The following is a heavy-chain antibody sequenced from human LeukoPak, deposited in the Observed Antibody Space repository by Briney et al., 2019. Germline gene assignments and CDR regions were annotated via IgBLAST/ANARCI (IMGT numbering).Heavy chain of an antibody. J-gene: IGHJ6*03. D-gene: IGHD3-3*01. CDR2: IYYSGST. CDR1: GGSISSYY. CDR3: STKEDFWSGSKRTNYYYYMDV. Sequence: SETLSLTCTVSGGSISSYYWGWIRQPPGKGLEWIGSIYYSGSTYYNPSLKSRVTISVDTSKNQFSLKLSSVTAADTAVYYCSTKEDFWSGSKRTNYYYYMDVWGKGTTVTVSS. V-gene: IGHV4-39*07.